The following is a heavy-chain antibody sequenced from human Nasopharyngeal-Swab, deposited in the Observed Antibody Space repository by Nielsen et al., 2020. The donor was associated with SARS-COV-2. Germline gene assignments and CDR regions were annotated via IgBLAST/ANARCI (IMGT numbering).Heavy chain of an antibody. CDR2: INPNSGGT. CDR3: ARLEWEPQY. Sequence: WVRQAPGQGLEWMGRINPNSGGTNYAQKFQGRVTMTRDTSISTAYMELSRLRSADTAVYYCARLEWEPQYWGQGTLVTVSS. V-gene: IGHV1-2*06. J-gene: IGHJ4*02. D-gene: IGHD1-26*01.